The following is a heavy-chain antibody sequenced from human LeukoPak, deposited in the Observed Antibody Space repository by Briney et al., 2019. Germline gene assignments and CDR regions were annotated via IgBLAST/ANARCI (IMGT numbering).Heavy chain of an antibody. CDR2: IYYSGST. Sequence: SETLSLTCTVSGGSISSYYWIWIRQPPGKGLEWIGYIYYSGSTNYNPSLKSRVTISVDTSKNQFSLKLSSVTAADTAVYYCARELWFGGTYDYWGQGTLVTVSS. CDR3: ARELWFGGTYDY. CDR1: GGSISSYY. V-gene: IGHV4-59*12. D-gene: IGHD3-10*01. J-gene: IGHJ4*02.